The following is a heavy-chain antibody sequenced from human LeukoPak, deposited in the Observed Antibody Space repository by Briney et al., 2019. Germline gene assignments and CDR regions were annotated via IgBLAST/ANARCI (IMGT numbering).Heavy chain of an antibody. D-gene: IGHD6-19*01. J-gene: IGHJ5*02. CDR1: GFTFSSYW. CDR3: ARGPSVGSGWSPDL. V-gene: IGHV3-48*04. CDR2: ISSSGSAV. Sequence: PGGSLRLSCAASGFTFSSYWMHWVRQAPEKGLEWVSYISSSGSAVYYADSVKGRFTISRDNAKNSLYLQMNSLRAEDTALYYCARGPSVGSGWSPDLWGQGTLVTVSS.